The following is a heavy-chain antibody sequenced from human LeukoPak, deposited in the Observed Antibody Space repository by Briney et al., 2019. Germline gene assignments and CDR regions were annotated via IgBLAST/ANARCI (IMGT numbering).Heavy chain of an antibody. Sequence: PGGSLRLSCAASGFTFSNYAMSWVRQAPGKGLEWVSAVSGRDTSTYYTDSVKGRFTISRDNSKNTLYLQMNSLRAEDTAVYYCAKTSQGHPPYYCSMDVWGQGTTVTVSS. V-gene: IGHV3-23*01. CDR3: AKTSQGHPPYYCSMDV. CDR1: GFTFSNYA. J-gene: IGHJ6*02. CDR2: VSGRDTST.